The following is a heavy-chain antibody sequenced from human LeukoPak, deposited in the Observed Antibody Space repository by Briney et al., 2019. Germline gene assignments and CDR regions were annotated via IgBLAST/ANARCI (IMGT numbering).Heavy chain of an antibody. CDR2: INAGNGNT. V-gene: IGHV1-3*01. D-gene: IGHD5-18*01. J-gene: IGHJ4*02. CDR3: ARESPQRSGYSYPH. Sequence: ASVQVSCRASGYTFTDYYMHWVRQAPGQRLEWMGWINAGNGNTQYSQKFQGRVTITRDTSASTAYMELSSLRSEDTAVYYCARESPQRSGYSYPHWGQGTLVTVSS. CDR1: GYTFTDYY.